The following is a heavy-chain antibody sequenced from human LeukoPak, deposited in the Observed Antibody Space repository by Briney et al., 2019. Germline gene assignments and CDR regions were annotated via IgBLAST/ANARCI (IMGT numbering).Heavy chain of an antibody. CDR3: ARLSGWPIYYFDY. Sequence: SETLSLTCTVSGGSISSYYWSWIRQPPGKGLEWIGYIYYSGSTNYNPSLKSRVTISVDTSKNQFSLKLSSVTAADTAVYYCARLSGWPIYYFDYWGQGTLVTVSS. J-gene: IGHJ4*02. V-gene: IGHV4-59*01. D-gene: IGHD6-19*01. CDR1: GGSISSYY. CDR2: IYYSGST.